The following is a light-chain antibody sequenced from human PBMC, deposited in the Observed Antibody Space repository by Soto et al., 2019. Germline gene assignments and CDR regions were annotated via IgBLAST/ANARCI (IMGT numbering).Light chain of an antibody. CDR2: GAS. Sequence: EIVMTQSPATLSVSPGEGATLSCRASPSVSSTLARYQQKPGQAPRLLLYGASTRATGIPARIRGSGSGTEFTRTISSMQSEHFAVYYCQQYNNWPQGAYTFGQGTKLEIK. CDR1: PSVSST. J-gene: IGKJ2*01. CDR3: QQYNNWPQGAYT. V-gene: IGKV3-15*01.